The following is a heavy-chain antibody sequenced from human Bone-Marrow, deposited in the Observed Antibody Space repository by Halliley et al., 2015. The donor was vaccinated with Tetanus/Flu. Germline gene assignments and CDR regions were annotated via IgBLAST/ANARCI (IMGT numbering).Heavy chain of an antibody. D-gene: IGHD6-19*01. CDR2: LSYGSGWDT. J-gene: IGHJ4*02. CDR1: GFNFYNYA. CDR3: AKDRRTYSSGWRGIDFLDD. Sequence: SLRLSCAASGFNFYNYAMSWVRQAPGKGLEWVSALSYGSGWDTFYADSVKGRFTVSRDNSKNTVYLQLNSLRVEDTAVYYCAKDRRTYSSGWRGIDFLDDWGQETLVTVSS. V-gene: IGHV3-23*01.